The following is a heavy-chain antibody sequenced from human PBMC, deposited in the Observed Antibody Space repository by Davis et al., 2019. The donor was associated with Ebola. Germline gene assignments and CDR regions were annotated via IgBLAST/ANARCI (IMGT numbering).Heavy chain of an antibody. D-gene: IGHD1-26*01. V-gene: IGHV3-73*01. J-gene: IGHJ4*02. CDR3: ARESGGGIDY. CDR1: GFTFSGSA. CDR2: IRSKANSYAT. Sequence: GGSLRLSCAASGFTFSGSAMHWVRQASGKGLEWVGRIRSKANSYATAYAASVKGRFTISRDDSGNIADLQMNSLKIEDTAVYYCARESGGGIDYWGQGTLVTVSS.